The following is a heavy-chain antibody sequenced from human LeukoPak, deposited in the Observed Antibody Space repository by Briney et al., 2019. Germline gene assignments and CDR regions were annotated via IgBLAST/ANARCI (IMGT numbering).Heavy chain of an antibody. J-gene: IGHJ4*02. D-gene: IGHD2-2*01. CDR2: ISYDGSNK. V-gene: IGHV3-30-3*01. CDR3: ARDYFRYCSSTSCYIFAY. CDR1: GFTFSSYA. Sequence: GGSLRLSCAASGFTFSSYAMPWVRQAPGKGLEWVAVISYDGSNKYYADSVKGRFTISRDNSKNTLYLQMNSLRAEDTAVYYCARDYFRYCSSTSCYIFAYWGQGTLVTVSS.